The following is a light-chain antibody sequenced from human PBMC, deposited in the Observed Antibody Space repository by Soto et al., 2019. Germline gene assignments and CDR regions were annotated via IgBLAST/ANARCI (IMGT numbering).Light chain of an antibody. CDR3: QQYESLPLT. J-gene: IGKJ5*01. V-gene: IGKV1-33*01. CDR2: DAS. CDR1: QDINKN. Sequence: DIQITQSPSSLSASFCDRVRLIFQASQDINKNLIWYQQKPGKAPKLLIYDASDLETGVPSRFSGSGSGTGFTFTISSLQPEDFATYYCQQYESLPLTFGQGTRLEIK.